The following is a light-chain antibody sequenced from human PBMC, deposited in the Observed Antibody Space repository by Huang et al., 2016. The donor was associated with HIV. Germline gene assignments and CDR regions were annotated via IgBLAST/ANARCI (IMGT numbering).Light chain of an antibody. CDR1: QGISNY. Sequence: DIQMTQSPYSLSASVGDRVTITCRASQGISNYLGWYQQKPGKVPKLLIYAASTLQSGVPSRFTGSGSGTDFTLTSSSLQPEDVATYYCQKYNSAPWTFGQGTRVEIK. V-gene: IGKV1-27*01. CDR2: AAS. J-gene: IGKJ1*01. CDR3: QKYNSAPWT.